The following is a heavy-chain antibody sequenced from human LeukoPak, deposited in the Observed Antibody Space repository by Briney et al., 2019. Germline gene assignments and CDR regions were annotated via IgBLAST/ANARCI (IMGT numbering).Heavy chain of an antibody. CDR1: GYTLTELS. CDR3: ARGRISSSWFYYFDY. CDR2: FDPEDGET. Sequence: ASVKVSCKVSGYTLTELSMHWVRQAPGKGLEWMGGFDPEDGETIYAQKFQGRVTMTRDTSTSTVYMELSSLRSEDTAVYYCARGRISSSWFYYFDYWGQGTLVTVSS. D-gene: IGHD6-13*01. V-gene: IGHV1-24*01. J-gene: IGHJ4*02.